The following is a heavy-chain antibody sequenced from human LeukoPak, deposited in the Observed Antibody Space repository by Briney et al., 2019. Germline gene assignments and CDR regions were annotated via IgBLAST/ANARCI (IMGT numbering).Heavy chain of an antibody. CDR1: GYTFTSYY. V-gene: IGHV1-46*01. D-gene: IGHD6-13*01. Sequence: GASVKVSCKASGYTFTSYYMHWVRQAPGQGLEWMGIINPSGGSTSYAQKFQGRVTMTRDTSTSTVYMELSSLRSEDTAVYYCAKDQGPGIAAAGTSPYYYGMDVWGQGTTVTVSS. J-gene: IGHJ6*02. CDR2: INPSGGST. CDR3: AKDQGPGIAAAGTSPYYYGMDV.